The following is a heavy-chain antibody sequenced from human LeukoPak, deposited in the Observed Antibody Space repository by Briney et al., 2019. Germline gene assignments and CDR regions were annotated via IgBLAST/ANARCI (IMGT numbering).Heavy chain of an antibody. CDR3: ARHGGYNWNFEALDWLDP. Sequence: GESLKISCKGSGYSFTSYWIGWVRQMPGKGLEWMGIIYPGDSDTRYSPSFQGQVTISADKSISTAYLQWSSLKASDTAMYYCARHGGYNWNFEALDWLDPWGQGTLVTVSS. CDR1: GYSFTSYW. D-gene: IGHD1-7*01. CDR2: IYPGDSDT. J-gene: IGHJ5*02. V-gene: IGHV5-51*01.